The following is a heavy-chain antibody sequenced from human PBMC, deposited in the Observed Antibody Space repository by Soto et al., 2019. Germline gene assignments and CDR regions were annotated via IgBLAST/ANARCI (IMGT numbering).Heavy chain of an antibody. CDR2: IYPGDSDT. Sequence: GESLKISCKGSGYSFTSYWIGWVRQMPGKGLEWMGIIYPGDSDTRYSPSFQGQVTISADKSISTAYPQWSSLKASDTAMYYCARNATEYYDFWRGYRYGLDVWGQGTTVTVSS. V-gene: IGHV5-51*01. CDR1: GYSFTSYW. D-gene: IGHD3-3*01. J-gene: IGHJ6*02. CDR3: ARNATEYYDFWRGYRYGLDV.